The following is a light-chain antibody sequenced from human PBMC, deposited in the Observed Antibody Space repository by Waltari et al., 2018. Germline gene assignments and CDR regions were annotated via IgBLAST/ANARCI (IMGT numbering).Light chain of an antibody. CDR3: LQDKNYPRT. J-gene: IGKJ1*01. CDR2: AAS. Sequence: XMTQXPXSLSAXXXXXXXITCRATQAIGNELAWYQQRPGEAPKVLIYAASRLQNGVPSRFSGSGSGTYFTLTISSLQPEDFATYYCLQDKNYPRTFGQGTKVKV. V-gene: IGKV1-6*01. CDR1: QAIGNE.